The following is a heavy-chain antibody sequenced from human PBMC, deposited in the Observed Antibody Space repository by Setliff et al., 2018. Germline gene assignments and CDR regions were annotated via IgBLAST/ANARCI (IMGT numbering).Heavy chain of an antibody. J-gene: IGHJ1*01. D-gene: IGHD2-8*01. CDR2: ISPYNGHT. CDR3: LRLVRYGTKSACQATSGDEV. V-gene: IGHV1-18*01. CDR1: GYLLTSYG. Sequence: GASVKVSCKTSGYLLTSYGLTWVRQAPGQGLDWLGWISPYNGHTNYAQNLQGRVTMTTDTSTNTGYLELRGLRSDDTAVYYCLRLVRYGTKSACQATSGDEVWGLGTLVTVSS.